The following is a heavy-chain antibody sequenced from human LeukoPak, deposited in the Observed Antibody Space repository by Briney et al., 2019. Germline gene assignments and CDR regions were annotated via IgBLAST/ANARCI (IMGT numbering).Heavy chain of an antibody. Sequence: QPGGSLRLSCAASGFTFSSYAMSWVRQAPGEGLEWVSAISGSGGSTYYADSVKGRFTISRDNSKNTLYLQMNSLRAEDTALYYCAKHRYGDYLIDYWGQGTLVTVSS. J-gene: IGHJ4*02. V-gene: IGHV3-23*01. D-gene: IGHD4-17*01. CDR1: GFTFSSYA. CDR2: ISGSGGST. CDR3: AKHRYGDYLIDY.